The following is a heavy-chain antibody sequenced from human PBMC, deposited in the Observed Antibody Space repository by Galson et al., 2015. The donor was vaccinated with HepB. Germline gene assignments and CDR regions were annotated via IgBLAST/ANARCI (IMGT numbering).Heavy chain of an antibody. CDR1: GYEFNKYG. V-gene: IGHV1-18*01. CDR3: ARAPRISFGELMQPLTN. CDR2: VSGYDGSA. D-gene: IGHD3-10*01. Sequence: SVKVSCKVSGYEFNKYGLSWVRQAPGQGLEWMGWVSGYDGSANYAPKFQGRVTMTTEKSTGTAYMELSSLTSEDTAIYYCARAPRISFGELMQPLTNWGLGTLVTVSA. J-gene: IGHJ4*02.